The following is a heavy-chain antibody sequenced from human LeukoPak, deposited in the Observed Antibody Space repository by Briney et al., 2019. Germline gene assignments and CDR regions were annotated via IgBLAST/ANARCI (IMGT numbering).Heavy chain of an antibody. Sequence: GGSLRLSCAASGFTVSSNYMSWVRQAPGKGLEWVSVIYSGGSTYYADSVKGRFTISRDNSKNTLYLQMNSLRAEDTAVYYCAKDAWLGPYFDYWGQGTLVTVSS. J-gene: IGHJ4*02. D-gene: IGHD6-19*01. V-gene: IGHV3-66*01. CDR1: GFTVSSNY. CDR3: AKDAWLGPYFDY. CDR2: IYSGGST.